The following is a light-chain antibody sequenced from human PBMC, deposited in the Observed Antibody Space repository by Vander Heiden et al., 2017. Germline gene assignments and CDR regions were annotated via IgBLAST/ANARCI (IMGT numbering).Light chain of an antibody. CDR3: QSPDSSGTYVV. Sequence: SYKLTQPPSVSVSTGQTARITCSGDALPKQYAYWYQQKPGQAPVLVIYKDSERPSGIPERFSGSSSGTTVTLTISGVQAEDEADYYCQSPDSSGTYVVFGGGTKLTVL. CDR2: KDS. V-gene: IGLV3-25*03. J-gene: IGLJ2*01. CDR1: ALPKQY.